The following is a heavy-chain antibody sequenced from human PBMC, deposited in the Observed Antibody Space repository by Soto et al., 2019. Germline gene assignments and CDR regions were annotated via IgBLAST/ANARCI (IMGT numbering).Heavy chain of an antibody. CDR2: INPNSGGT. J-gene: IGHJ3*02. D-gene: IGHD3-22*01. CDR3: ARQGDSSGNDAFDI. V-gene: IGHV1-2*04. CDR1: GYTFTGHY. Sequence: ASVKVSCKASGYTFTGHYMHWVRQAPGQGLEWMGWINPNSGGTNYAQKFQGWVTMTRDTSISTAYMELSRLRSDDTAVYYCARQGDSSGNDAFDIWGQGTMVTVSS.